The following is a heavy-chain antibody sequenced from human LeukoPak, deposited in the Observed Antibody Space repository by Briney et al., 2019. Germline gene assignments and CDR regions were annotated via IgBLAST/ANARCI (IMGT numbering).Heavy chain of an antibody. CDR2: ISSSSSYI. V-gene: IGHV3-21*01. CDR3: ARWPRSGYYVLDY. Sequence: GGSLRLSCAASGFTFSSYSMNWVHQAPGKGLEWVSSISSSSSYIYYADSVKGRFTISRDNAKNSLYLQMNSLRAEDTAVYYCARWPRSGYYVLDYRGQGTLVTVSS. J-gene: IGHJ4*02. CDR1: GFTFSSYS. D-gene: IGHD3-22*01.